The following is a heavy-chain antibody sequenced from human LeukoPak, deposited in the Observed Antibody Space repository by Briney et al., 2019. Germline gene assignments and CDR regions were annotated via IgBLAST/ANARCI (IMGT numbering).Heavy chain of an antibody. J-gene: IGHJ4*02. V-gene: IGHV4-34*01. Sequence: SETLSLTCAVYGGSFSGYYWSWIRQPPGKGLEWVGEVNHSGSTNYNPSLKSRVTISVDTSKNQFSLKLSSVTAADTAVYYCARGRHDYGDYDFDYWGQGTLVTVSS. D-gene: IGHD4-17*01. CDR1: GGSFSGYY. CDR2: VNHSGST. CDR3: ARGRHDYGDYDFDY.